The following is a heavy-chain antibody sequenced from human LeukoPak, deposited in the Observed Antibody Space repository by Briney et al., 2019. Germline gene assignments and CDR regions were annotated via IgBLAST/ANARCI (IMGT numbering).Heavy chain of an antibody. CDR1: GYTFTSYG. J-gene: IGHJ4*02. CDR2: ISAYNGNT. CDR3: ARGSSSWYSYYFDY. V-gene: IGHV1-18*01. Sequence: ASVKVSCKASGYTFTSYGISWVRQAPGQGLEWMGWISAYNGNTNYAQKLQGRVTMTTDTSTSTACMELRSLRSDDTAVYYCARGSSSWYSYYFDYWGQGTLVTVSS. D-gene: IGHD6-13*01.